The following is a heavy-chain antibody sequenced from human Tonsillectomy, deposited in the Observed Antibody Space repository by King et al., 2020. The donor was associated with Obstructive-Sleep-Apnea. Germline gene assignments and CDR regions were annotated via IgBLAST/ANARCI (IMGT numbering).Heavy chain of an antibody. D-gene: IGHD4-23*01. CDR1: GFTFSSYA. J-gene: IGHJ6*02. CDR2: MSGSGGST. CDR3: AKGRGNSYYYYYGMDV. V-gene: IGHV3-23*04. Sequence: VQLVESGGGLVQPGGSLRLSCAASGFTFSSYAMSLVRQAPGTGLEWVSAMSGSGGSTYYGDSVKGRFTIPRDNSKNTPYLQMNSLRAEDTAVYYCAKGRGNSYYYYYGMDVWGQGTTVTVSS.